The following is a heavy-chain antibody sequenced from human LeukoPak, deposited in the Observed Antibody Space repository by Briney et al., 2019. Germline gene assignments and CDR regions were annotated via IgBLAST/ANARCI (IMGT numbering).Heavy chain of an antibody. CDR3: AKEGSDYSYGRHFAY. V-gene: IGHV4-39*07. D-gene: IGHD5-18*01. J-gene: IGHJ4*02. CDR2: IYYSGST. CDR1: GGSISSSSYY. Sequence: SETLSLTCTVSGGSISSSSYYWGWIRQPPGKGLEWIGSIYYSGSTYYNPSLKSRVTISVDTSKNQFSLKLSSVTAADTAVYYCAKEGSDYSYGRHFAYWGQGILVTVSS.